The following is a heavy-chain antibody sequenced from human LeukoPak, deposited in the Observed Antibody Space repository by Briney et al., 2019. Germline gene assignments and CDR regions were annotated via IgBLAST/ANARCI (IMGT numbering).Heavy chain of an antibody. V-gene: IGHV3-7*01. Sequence: PGGSLRLSCAASGFTFSSYAMSWVRQAPGKGLEWVANIKQDGSEKYYVDSVKGRFTISRDNAKNSLYLQMNSLRAEDTAVYYCASVSGRGYYYYGMDVWGQGTTVTVSS. J-gene: IGHJ6*02. CDR3: ASVSGRGYYYYGMDV. CDR1: GFTFSSYA. CDR2: IKQDGSEK. D-gene: IGHD3-16*01.